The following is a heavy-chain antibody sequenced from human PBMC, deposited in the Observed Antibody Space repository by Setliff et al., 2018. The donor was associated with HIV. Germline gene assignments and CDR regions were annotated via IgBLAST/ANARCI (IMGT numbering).Heavy chain of an antibody. J-gene: IGHJ1*01. V-gene: IGHV3-7*01. CDR1: GFTLGSYW. D-gene: IGHD6-19*01. CDR2: INEDGNKK. Sequence: GVSLRLSCVASGFTLGSYWMNWVRQATGKGLEWIANINEDGNKKYHAGSVWGRFTITRDNAKSSLYLQISGLKIEAMAGYDCAKDGSGWSQHRGQGTRVAVAS. CDR3: AKDGSGWSQH.